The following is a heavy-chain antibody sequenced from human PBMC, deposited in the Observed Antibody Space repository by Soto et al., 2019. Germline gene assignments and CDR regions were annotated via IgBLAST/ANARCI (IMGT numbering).Heavy chain of an antibody. CDR1: GFTFSSYW. J-gene: IGHJ4*02. Sequence: GGSLRLSCAASGFTFSSYWMHWVRQAPGKGLVWVSRINSDGSSTSYADSVKGRFTISRDNAKNTLYLQMNSLRAEDTAVYYCASQRFGEPASFDYWGQGTLVTVSS. CDR2: INSDGSST. CDR3: ASQRFGEPASFDY. D-gene: IGHD3-10*01. V-gene: IGHV3-74*01.